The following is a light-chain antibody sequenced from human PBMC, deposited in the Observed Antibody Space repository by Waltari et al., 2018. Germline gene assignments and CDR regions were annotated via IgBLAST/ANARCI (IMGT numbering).Light chain of an antibody. Sequence: DIVMTQSPDSLAVSLGERATINCKSSQSVVYTSYDKNYLAWFQPRPGQRPKVLVYLASVREYGVPDRFIGSGSETDFTLTITSLQAEDGALYFCQKYYTHPYTFGQGTKLEIK. J-gene: IGKJ2*01. CDR2: LAS. CDR3: QKYYTHPYT. CDR1: QSVVYTSYDKNY. V-gene: IGKV4-1*01.